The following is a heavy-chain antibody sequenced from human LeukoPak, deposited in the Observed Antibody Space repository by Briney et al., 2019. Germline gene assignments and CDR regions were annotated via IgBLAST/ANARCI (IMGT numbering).Heavy chain of an antibody. D-gene: IGHD5-12*01. CDR2: IKQDGSET. Sequence: GGSLRLSCAASGFTFSNYWMTWVRQAPGKGLEWVANIKQDGSETNYVDSVKGRFTISRDNARNSMSPQMKSLRAEDTAMYYCARTPDYRGYFYYGLDVWGQGTMVTVSS. V-gene: IGHV3-7*01. J-gene: IGHJ6*02. CDR3: ARTPDYRGYFYYGLDV. CDR1: GFTFSNYW.